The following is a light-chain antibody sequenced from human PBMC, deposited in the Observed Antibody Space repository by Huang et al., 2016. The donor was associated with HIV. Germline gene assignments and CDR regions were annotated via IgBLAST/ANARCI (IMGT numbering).Light chain of an antibody. CDR3: QQYDNLPFT. J-gene: IGKJ3*01. Sequence: EIQMTQSPSSLSASVGDRVTITCQASQDISNYLNWYQQKPGKAPKLLIYDASNLETGVPSRFSGSGSGTDFTFTISSLQPEDIATYYCQQYDNLPFTFGPGTKVDIK. CDR2: DAS. V-gene: IGKV1-33*01. CDR1: QDISNY.